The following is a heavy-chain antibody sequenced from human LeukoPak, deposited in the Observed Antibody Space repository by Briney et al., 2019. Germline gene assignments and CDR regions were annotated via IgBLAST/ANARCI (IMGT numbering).Heavy chain of an antibody. CDR1: GYTLTSYG. CDR3: ARKYSSGCYQQYSYYYYMDV. D-gene: IGHD6-19*01. Sequence: EASVKVSCKASGYTLTSYGISWVRQAPGQGLEWMGWISAYNGNTNYAQKLQGRVTMTTDTSTSTAYMELRSLRSDDTAVYYCARKYSSGCYQQYSYYYYMDVWGKGTTVTVSS. CDR2: ISAYNGNT. V-gene: IGHV1-18*01. J-gene: IGHJ6*03.